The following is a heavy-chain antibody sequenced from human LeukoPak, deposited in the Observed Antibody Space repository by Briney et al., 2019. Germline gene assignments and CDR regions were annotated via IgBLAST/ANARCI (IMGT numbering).Heavy chain of an antibody. D-gene: IGHD2-2*01. Sequence: GGSLRLSCAASGFTFSSYWMSWVRQAPGKGREGVANIKQDGSEKYYVDSVKGRFTISRDNAKTSLYLQMNSLRAEDTAVYYCARTIVVVPAATNWFDPWGQGTLVTVSS. CDR2: IKQDGSEK. CDR3: ARTIVVVPAATNWFDP. J-gene: IGHJ5*02. V-gene: IGHV3-7*01. CDR1: GFTFSSYW.